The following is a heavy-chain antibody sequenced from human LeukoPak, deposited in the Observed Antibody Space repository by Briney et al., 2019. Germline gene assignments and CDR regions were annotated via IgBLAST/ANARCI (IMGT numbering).Heavy chain of an antibody. CDR3: ARVPAARDFGY. V-gene: IGHV1-8*01. J-gene: IGHJ4*02. CDR2: MNPYSGNT. Sequence: ASVKVSCKASGYTFTNYDIHWVRQATGQGLEWMGWMNPYSGNTGYAQKFQGRVTMTRDTSINTAYLELSSLKSGDTAVYYCARVPAARDFGYWGQGTPVIVS. D-gene: IGHD2-15*01. CDR1: GYTFTNYD.